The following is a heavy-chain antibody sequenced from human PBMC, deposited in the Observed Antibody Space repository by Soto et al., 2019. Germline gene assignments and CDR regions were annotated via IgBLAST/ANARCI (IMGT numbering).Heavy chain of an antibody. Sequence: QVQLVQSGAEVKEPGSSVKVSCKVSGGTFSSQTINWVRQVPGQGLEWMGSVIPIIGEGKYAQSFLGRVTVPADRSTSTAYMERSTLRSEDTPVYYCARPAVNDLDADSSAFDIWGQGTMVTVSS. V-gene: IGHV1-69*02. CDR2: VIPIIGEG. CDR1: GGTFSSQT. CDR3: ARPAVNDLDADSSAFDI. J-gene: IGHJ3*02. D-gene: IGHD1-1*01.